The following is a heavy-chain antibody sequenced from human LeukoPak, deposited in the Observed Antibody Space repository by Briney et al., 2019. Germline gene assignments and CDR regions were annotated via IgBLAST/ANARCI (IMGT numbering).Heavy chain of an antibody. D-gene: IGHD6-13*01. Sequence: SETLSLTCTVSGGSISSYYWSWIRQPPGKGLEWIRYIYYSGSTNYNPSLKSRVTISVDTSKSQFSLKLSSVTAADTAVYYCARDRGVAAAGEPFDYWGQGTLVTVSS. CDR3: ARDRGVAAAGEPFDY. CDR2: IYYSGST. V-gene: IGHV4-59*12. CDR1: GGSISSYY. J-gene: IGHJ4*02.